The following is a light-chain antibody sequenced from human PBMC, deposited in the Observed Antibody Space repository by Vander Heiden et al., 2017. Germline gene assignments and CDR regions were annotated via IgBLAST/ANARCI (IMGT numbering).Light chain of an antibody. J-gene: IGKJ4*01. CDR2: AAS. CDR1: QSISSY. Sequence: DIQMTQSPSSLSAYVGDRVTITCRASQSISSYLNWYQQKPGKAPKLLIYAASSLQSGVPSRFSGSGAGTDFTLTISSLQPEDFATYYCQQSDSTPTLTFGGGTKVEIK. V-gene: IGKV1-39*01. CDR3: QQSDSTPTLT.